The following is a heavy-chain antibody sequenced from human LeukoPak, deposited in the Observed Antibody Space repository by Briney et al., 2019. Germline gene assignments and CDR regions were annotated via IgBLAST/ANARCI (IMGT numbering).Heavy chain of an antibody. V-gene: IGHV3-21*01. Sequence: GGSLRLSCAASGFTFSSYSMNWVRHAPGEGLEWVSSISSSSSYIYYAHSVKGRFTITRDNAKNSLYLQMNSLRAEDTAVYYCARDRAAVAPFDYWGQGTLVTVSS. CDR1: GFTFSSYS. D-gene: IGHD6-19*01. CDR3: ARDRAAVAPFDY. J-gene: IGHJ4*02. CDR2: ISSSSSYI.